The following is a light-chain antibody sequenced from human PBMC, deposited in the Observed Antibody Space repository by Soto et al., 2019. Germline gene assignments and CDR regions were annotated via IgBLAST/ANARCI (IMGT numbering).Light chain of an antibody. Sequence: DIQMTQSPSTLSASVGDRVTITCRASQSFSSWLAWYQQKPGKTPNLLIYDASTLESGVPSRFKRSWSWKKFHLTLRRLAADDFANYYCQQYNSYPYTFGQGTKLEIK. J-gene: IGKJ2*01. CDR1: QSFSSW. CDR3: QQYNSYPYT. CDR2: DAS. V-gene: IGKV1-5*01.